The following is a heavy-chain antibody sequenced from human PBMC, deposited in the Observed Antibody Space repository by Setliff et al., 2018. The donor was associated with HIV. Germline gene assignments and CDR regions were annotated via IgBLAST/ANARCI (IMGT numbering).Heavy chain of an antibody. J-gene: IGHJ4*02. CDR3: ARLRVVGGHAGGSQQFVDY. Sequence: SETLSLTCSVSGGSINSGHYYWSWIRHHPGKGLEWIGYIYYTGSTYFNPSLKSRVTLSIDTSKNQFSLKLSSVPAADTAVYYCARLRVVGGHAGGSQQFVDYWGQGTLVTVSS. CDR1: GGSINSGHYY. CDR2: IYYTGST. D-gene: IGHD2-21*01. V-gene: IGHV4-31*03.